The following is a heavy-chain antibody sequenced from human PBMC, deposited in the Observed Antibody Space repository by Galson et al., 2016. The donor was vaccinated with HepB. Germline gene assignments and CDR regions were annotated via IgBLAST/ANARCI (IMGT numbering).Heavy chain of an antibody. Sequence: SETLSLTCTVSGGSISSSYWNWIRQSPEKKLEWIGYISYSGNTNYNPSLKSRVTISVDTSRNQFSLKLSSVTAADTAVYYCVRCGEIHCSSGYCYVDAFDIWGQGTMVTVSS. CDR1: GGSISSSY. D-gene: IGHD2-15*01. CDR2: ISYSGNT. CDR3: VRCGEIHCSSGYCYVDAFDI. J-gene: IGHJ3*02. V-gene: IGHV4-59*01.